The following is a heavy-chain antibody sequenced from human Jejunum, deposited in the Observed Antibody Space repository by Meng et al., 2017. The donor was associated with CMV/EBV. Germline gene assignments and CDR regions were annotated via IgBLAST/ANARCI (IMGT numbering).Heavy chain of an antibody. V-gene: IGHV4-4*07. CDR3: ARGPGASTREGFDY. J-gene: IGHJ4*02. CDR1: GGSVNNYY. CDR2: FYSSDTY. Sequence: QVQQQESGPGLVKPSATLSLTCTVSGGSVNNYYWSWIRQSAGKGLEWIGRFYSSDTYNYHPSLDSRVTMSLDTSKNQFSLNLRSVTAADTATYYCARGPGASTREGFDYWGLGTLVTVSS. D-gene: IGHD1-26*01.